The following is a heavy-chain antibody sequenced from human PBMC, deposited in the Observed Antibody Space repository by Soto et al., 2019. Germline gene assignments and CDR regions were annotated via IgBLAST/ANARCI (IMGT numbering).Heavy chain of an antibody. Sequence: SVKVSCKASGGTFSSYAISWVRQAPGQGLEWMGGIIPIFGTANYAQKFQGRVTITADESTSTAYMELSSLRSEDTAVYYCARTLVGATQNYYYYGMDVWGQGTTVTVSS. CDR1: GGTFSSYA. V-gene: IGHV1-69*13. CDR2: IIPIFGTA. CDR3: ARTLVGATQNYYYYGMDV. D-gene: IGHD1-26*01. J-gene: IGHJ6*02.